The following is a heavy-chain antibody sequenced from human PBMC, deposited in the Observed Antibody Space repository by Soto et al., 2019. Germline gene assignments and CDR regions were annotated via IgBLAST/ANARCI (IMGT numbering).Heavy chain of an antibody. CDR2: INTDGSNT. CDR1: GFTFISYW. CDR3: ARGYSGTYRVDY. J-gene: IGHJ4*02. D-gene: IGHD1-26*01. V-gene: IGHV3-74*01. Sequence: GGSLRLSCAASGFTFISYWMHWVRQVPGKGLMWVSRINTDGSNTTYADSVKGRFTISRDNAKNTLFLQMNSLRDEDTAVYFCARGYSGTYRVDYWGRGTLVTVSS.